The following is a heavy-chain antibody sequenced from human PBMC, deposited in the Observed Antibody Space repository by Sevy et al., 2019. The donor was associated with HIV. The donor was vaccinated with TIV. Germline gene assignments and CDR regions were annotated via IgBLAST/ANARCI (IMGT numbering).Heavy chain of an antibody. CDR2: INHSGST. CDR1: GGSFSGYY. CDR3: ATRPYVWGSYRF. J-gene: IGHJ4*02. Sequence: SETLSLTCAVYGGSFSGYYWSWIRQPPGKGLEWIGEINHSGSTNYNPSLKSRVTISVDPSKNQFSLKLSSVTAADTAVYYCATRPYVWGSYRFWGQGTLVTVSS. D-gene: IGHD3-16*02. V-gene: IGHV4-34*01.